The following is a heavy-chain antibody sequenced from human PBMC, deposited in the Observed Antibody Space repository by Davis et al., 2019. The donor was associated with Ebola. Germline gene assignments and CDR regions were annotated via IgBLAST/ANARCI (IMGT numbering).Heavy chain of an antibody. CDR3: AKEGGIGEWLLYYGMDV. V-gene: IGHV3-74*01. CDR1: GFTFSSYR. D-gene: IGHD3-3*01. Sequence: GESLKISCAASGFTFSSYRMHWVRQVPGTGLVWVSRINTDGGSTDYADSVKGRFTISRDNSKNTLYLQMNSLRAEDTAVYYCAKEGGIGEWLLYYGMDVWGKGTTVTVSS. CDR2: INTDGGST. J-gene: IGHJ6*04.